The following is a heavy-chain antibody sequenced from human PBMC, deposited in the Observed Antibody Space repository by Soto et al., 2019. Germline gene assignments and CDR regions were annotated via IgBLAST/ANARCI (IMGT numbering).Heavy chain of an antibody. Sequence: SETLSLTCAVSGGSISSGCYSWSWLRQPPGKGLEWIGYIYHSGSTYYNPSLKSRVTISVDRSKNQFSLKLSSVTAADTAVYYCARLEYSSSSSEYYYYGMDVWGQGTTVTVS. CDR2: IYHSGST. CDR1: GGSISSGCYS. J-gene: IGHJ6*02. D-gene: IGHD6-6*01. V-gene: IGHV4-30-2*01. CDR3: ARLEYSSSSSEYYYYGMDV.